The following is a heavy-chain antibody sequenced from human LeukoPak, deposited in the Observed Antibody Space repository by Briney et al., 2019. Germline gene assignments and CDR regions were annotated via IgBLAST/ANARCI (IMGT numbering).Heavy chain of an antibody. V-gene: IGHV3-23*01. J-gene: IGHJ4*02. CDR1: GGSISSYY. CDR3: AKDPFIQQQNDY. D-gene: IGHD6-13*01. CDR2: ISGSGGST. Sequence: PSETLSLTCTVSGGSISSYYWSWIRQPPGKGLEWVSAISGSGGSTYYADSVKGRFTISRDNSKNTLYLQMNSLRAEDTAVYYCAKDPFIQQQNDYWGQGTLVTVSS.